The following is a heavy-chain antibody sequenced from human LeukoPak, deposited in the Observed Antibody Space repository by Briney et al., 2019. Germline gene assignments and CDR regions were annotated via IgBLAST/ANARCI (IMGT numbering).Heavy chain of an antibody. CDR2: ISGSGSVT. V-gene: IGHV3-23*01. D-gene: IGHD4-17*01. J-gene: IGHJ3*01. Sequence: EGSLRLSCEASGFTFANYAMTWVRQAPGKGLEWVSSISGSGSVTSYADSVKGRFTTTRDNSKGTLYLQMNSLRAGDAAVYYCGRDPNGDYVGAFEFWGQGTLVTVSS. CDR1: GFTFANYA. CDR3: GRDPNGDYVGAFEF.